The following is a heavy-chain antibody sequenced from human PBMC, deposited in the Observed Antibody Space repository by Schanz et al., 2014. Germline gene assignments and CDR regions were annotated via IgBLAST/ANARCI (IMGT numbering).Heavy chain of an antibody. CDR1: GFTFSNYA. J-gene: IGHJ4*02. CDR2: FIVDSGNT. D-gene: IGHD6-19*01. CDR3: AKLSSSGRLAGYFDY. V-gene: IGHV3-23*01. Sequence: EVQLLKSVGGLVRPGGSLRLSCAASGFTFSNYAMSWVRQAPGKGLEWVSGFIVDSGNTYYAGSVKGRFSISRDYSKNTLYLQMSSLRAEDTAIYYCAKLSSSGRLAGYFDYWGQGALVTVSS.